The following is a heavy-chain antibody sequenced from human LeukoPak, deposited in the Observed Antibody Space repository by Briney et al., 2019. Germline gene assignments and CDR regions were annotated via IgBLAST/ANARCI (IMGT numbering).Heavy chain of an antibody. D-gene: IGHD4-17*01. CDR1: GFTFSNYA. Sequence: PGGSLRLSCAASGFTFSNYAMSWVRRAPGEGLEWVSTISGSGGNTHYADSVKGRFTISRDNSKNTLYLQTNSLRAEDTAIYYCARRGSVTIDYWGQGTLVTVSS. CDR2: ISGSGGNT. CDR3: ARRGSVTIDY. V-gene: IGHV3-23*01. J-gene: IGHJ4*02.